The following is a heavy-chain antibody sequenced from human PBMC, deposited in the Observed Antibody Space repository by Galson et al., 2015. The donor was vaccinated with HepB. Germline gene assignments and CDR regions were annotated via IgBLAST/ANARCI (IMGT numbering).Heavy chain of an antibody. V-gene: IGHV1-3*01. CDR2: INAGNGNT. CDR3: ARVGVAGTYFDY. Sequence: SVKVSCKASGHTFTSYAMHWVRQAPGQRLEWMGWINAGNGNTKYSQKFQGRVTITRDTSASTAYMELSSLRSEDTAVYYCARVGVAGTYFDYWGQGTLVTVSS. D-gene: IGHD6-19*01. J-gene: IGHJ4*02. CDR1: GHTFTSYA.